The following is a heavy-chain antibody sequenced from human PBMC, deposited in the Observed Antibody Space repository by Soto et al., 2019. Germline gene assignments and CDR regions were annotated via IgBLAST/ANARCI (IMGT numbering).Heavy chain of an antibody. V-gene: IGHV3-7*01. CDR2: IKEDGSQK. J-gene: IGHJ4*02. CDR1: GFRFSMYW. CDR3: ARHQVGYRVTDY. Sequence: EVQLVESGGGLVQPGGSLRLSCAASGFRFSMYWMSWVRQAPGKGLEGVANIKEDGSQKYYVDSVKGRFTISRDNAKNSLYLQMNSLRAEDTAVYYCARHQVGYRVTDYWGQGTLVTVSS. D-gene: IGHD1-26*01.